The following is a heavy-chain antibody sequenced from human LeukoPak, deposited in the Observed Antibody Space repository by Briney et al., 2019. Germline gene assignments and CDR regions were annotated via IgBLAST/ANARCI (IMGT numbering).Heavy chain of an antibody. Sequence: GGSLRLSCAASGFTFSSYAMTWVRQAPGKGLEWVSGISPSGDITYYTDSVRGRFTISRDNSKNTLFLQMNSLRPEDTAVYYCARGPDYDILADYFDYWGQGTLVTVSS. V-gene: IGHV3-23*01. CDR1: GFTFSSYA. CDR3: ARGPDYDILADYFDY. D-gene: IGHD3-9*01. CDR2: ISPSGDIT. J-gene: IGHJ4*02.